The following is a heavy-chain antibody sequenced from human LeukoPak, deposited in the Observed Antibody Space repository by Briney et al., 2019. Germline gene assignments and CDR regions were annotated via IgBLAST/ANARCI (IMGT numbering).Heavy chain of an antibody. V-gene: IGHV3-30*18. CDR3: AKDLSSSGYDYGSDY. CDR2: ISYDGSNK. Sequence: GGSLRLSCAASGFTFSSYGMHWVRQAPGKGLEWVAVISYDGSNKYYADSVKGRFTISRDNSKNTLYLQMNSLRAEDTAVYYCAKDLSSSGYDYGSDYWGQGTLVTVSS. J-gene: IGHJ4*02. CDR1: GFTFSSYG. D-gene: IGHD5-12*01.